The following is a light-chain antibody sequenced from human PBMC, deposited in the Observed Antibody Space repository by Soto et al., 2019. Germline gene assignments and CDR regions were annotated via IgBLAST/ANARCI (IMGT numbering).Light chain of an antibody. CDR2: EVT. CDR1: SXDVGGYNY. CDR3: CSYTSSRTYV. V-gene: IGLV2-14*01. J-gene: IGLJ1*01. Sequence: QSVLTQPASVSGPPGQSITISCTGTSXDVGGYNYVSWYQQHPGKAPKLMIYEVTNRPSGVSDRFSGSKSGNTASLTISGLQAEDEADYYCCSYTSSRTYVFGTGTKVTVL.